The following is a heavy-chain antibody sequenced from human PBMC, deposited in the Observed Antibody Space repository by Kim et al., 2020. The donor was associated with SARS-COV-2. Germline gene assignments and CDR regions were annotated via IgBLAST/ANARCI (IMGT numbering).Heavy chain of an antibody. J-gene: IGHJ4*02. Sequence: ADSVKGRFTISRDNSKNTLYLQMNSLRAEDTAVYYCAKAPGGIHMYYFDYWGQGTLVTVSS. V-gene: IGHV3-23*01. D-gene: IGHD5-18*01. CDR3: AKAPGGIHMYYFDY.